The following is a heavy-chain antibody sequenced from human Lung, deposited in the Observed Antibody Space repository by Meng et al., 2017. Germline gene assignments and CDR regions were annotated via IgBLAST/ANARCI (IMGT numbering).Heavy chain of an antibody. CDR1: GFTFSNYG. Sequence: GGSLRLSCRTSGFTFSNYGMSWVRQAPGKGLEWVATISNNGDTHYADSMMGRFIISRDDSKNTLYLQVSSPRAEDTAVYYCAKDCCSEIGPIDYWGQGTLVTVSS. J-gene: IGHJ4*02. V-gene: IGHV3-23*01. CDR2: ISNNGDT. CDR3: AKDCCSEIGPIDY. D-gene: IGHD2-15*01.